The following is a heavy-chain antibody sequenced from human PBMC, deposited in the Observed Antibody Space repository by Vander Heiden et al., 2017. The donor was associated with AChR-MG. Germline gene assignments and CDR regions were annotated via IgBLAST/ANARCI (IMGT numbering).Heavy chain of an antibody. D-gene: IGHD2-15*01. CDR2: NGNKADSHIT. V-gene: IGHV3-72*01. CDR3: AIGMVADTLPGYYYYMDV. J-gene: IGHJ6*03. CDR1: GFTFSDYH. Sequence: EVQLVEAGGGLVQPGGSLRLSCAASGFTFSDYHLDWVRQAPGKGLEWVGRNGNKADSHITECAASVEGRFTISRDDSKNSAFLQMNSLKSEDTAVYYCAIGMVADTLPGYYYYMDVWGKGTTVTVSS.